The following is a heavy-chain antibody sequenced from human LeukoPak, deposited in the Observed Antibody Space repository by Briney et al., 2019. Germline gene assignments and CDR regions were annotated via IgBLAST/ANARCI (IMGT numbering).Heavy chain of an antibody. V-gene: IGHV3-7*01. J-gene: IGHJ6*03. Sequence: GGSLRLSCAASGFTFSSYWMSLVRQAPGKGLEWVAKIKQDGSEKYYGDSVKGRFTISRDNAKNSLYLQMNSLRAEDTAVYYCARDPLTLYNYYMDVWGKGTTVTVSS. D-gene: IGHD3-9*01. CDR3: ARDPLTLYNYYMDV. CDR2: IKQDGSEK. CDR1: GFTFSSYW.